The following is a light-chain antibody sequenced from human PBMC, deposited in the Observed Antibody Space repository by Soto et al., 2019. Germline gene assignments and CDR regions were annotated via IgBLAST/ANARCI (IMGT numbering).Light chain of an antibody. J-gene: IGKJ4*01. CDR1: QGISSA. V-gene: IGKV1-13*02. CDR2: DAS. CDR3: QQFNSYPLT. Sequence: AIQLTQSPSSLSASVGDRVTITCRASQGISSALAWYQQKPGKAPKLLIYDASSLESGVPSRFSCSGSGTDFTLTISSLQPEDFPTYYCQQFNSYPLTFGGRTKMEIK.